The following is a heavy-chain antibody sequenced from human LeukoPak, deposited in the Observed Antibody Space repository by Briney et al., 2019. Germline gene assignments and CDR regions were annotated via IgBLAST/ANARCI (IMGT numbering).Heavy chain of an antibody. CDR1: GFAFNTYV. CDR3: ARSQSSSLIDY. CDR2: IWYDGSSK. D-gene: IGHD6-13*01. Sequence: GGSLRLSCAASGFAFNTYVMHWVRQAPGKGLEWVAVIWYDGSSKDYADSVKGRFTLSRDNSKNTLYLQMNSLTVEDTAVYYCARSQSSSLIDYWGQGTLVTVSS. J-gene: IGHJ4*02. V-gene: IGHV3-33*08.